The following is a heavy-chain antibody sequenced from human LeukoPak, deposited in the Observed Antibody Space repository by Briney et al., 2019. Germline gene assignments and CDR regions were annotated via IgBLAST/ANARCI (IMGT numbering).Heavy chain of an antibody. CDR1: GGSISSGGYY. J-gene: IGHJ5*02. CDR2: IHYSGNT. CDR3: ARDRRGYSYGFGGSNWFDP. V-gene: IGHV4-30-4*01. D-gene: IGHD5-18*01. Sequence: SQTLSLTCTVSGGSISSGGYYWSWIRQPPGKGLEWIGYIHYSGNTYYNPSLKSRVTISVDTSKNQFSLKLSSVTAADTAVYYCARDRRGYSYGFGGSNWFDPWGQGTLVTVSS.